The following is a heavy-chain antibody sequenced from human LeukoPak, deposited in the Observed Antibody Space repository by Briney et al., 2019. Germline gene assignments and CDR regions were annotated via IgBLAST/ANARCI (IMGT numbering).Heavy chain of an antibody. CDR3: AKAYDFWSGYPDY. CDR2: IWYDGSNK. J-gene: IGHJ4*02. D-gene: IGHD3-3*01. V-gene: IGHV3-30*02. Sequence: GESLKISCAASGFTFSSYGMHWVRQAPGKGLEWVAVIWYDGSNKYYADSVKGRFTISRDNSKNTVYLQMNSLRAEDTAVYYCAKAYDFWSGYPDYWGRGTLVTVSS. CDR1: GFTFSSYG.